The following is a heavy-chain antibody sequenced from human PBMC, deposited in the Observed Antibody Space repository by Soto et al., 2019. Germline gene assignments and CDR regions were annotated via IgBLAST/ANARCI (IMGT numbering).Heavy chain of an antibody. CDR3: AKGIYYYGSGSYRIFDYYYGMDV. V-gene: IGHV3-23*01. D-gene: IGHD3-10*01. J-gene: IGHJ6*02. CDR1: GFTFSSYA. CDR2: ISGSGGST. Sequence: GGSLRLSCAASGFTFSSYAMSWVRQAPGKGLEWVSAISGSGGSTYYADSVKGRFTISRDNSKNTLYLQMNSLRAEDTAVYYCAKGIYYYGSGSYRIFDYYYGMDVWGQGTTVTVSS.